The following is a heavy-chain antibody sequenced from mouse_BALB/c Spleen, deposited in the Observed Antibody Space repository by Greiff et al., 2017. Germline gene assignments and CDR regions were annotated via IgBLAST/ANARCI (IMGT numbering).Heavy chain of an antibody. J-gene: IGHJ3*01. CDR2: IDPETGGT. Sequence: QVQLQQSGAELVRPGASVTLSCKASGYTFTDYEMHWVKQTPVHGLEWIGAIDPETGGTAYNQKFKGKATLTADKSSSTAYMELRSLTSEDSAVYYCTRGMITTGAWFAYWGQGTLVTVSA. D-gene: IGHD2-4*01. CDR1: GYTFTDYE. V-gene: IGHV1-15*01. CDR3: TRGMITTGAWFAY.